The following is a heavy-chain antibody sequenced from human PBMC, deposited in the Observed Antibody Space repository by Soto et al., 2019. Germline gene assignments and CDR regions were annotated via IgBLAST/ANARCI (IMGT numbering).Heavy chain of an antibody. J-gene: IGHJ6*02. V-gene: IGHV3-23*01. D-gene: IGHD4-17*01. CDR2: ISGDGMRT. CDR1: GFTFSSFA. Sequence: EVQLLESGGGLEQPGGSLRLSCAVSGFTFSSFAVTWVRQAPGKGLEGVSGISGDGMRTYCTDSVKGRFTISRDNSKNTLYRQMNSLRVEDTAVYFCAREVWRTVTTDACDHDHDDGMDVWGQGTTVTVSS. CDR3: AREVWRTVTTDACDHDHDDGMDV.